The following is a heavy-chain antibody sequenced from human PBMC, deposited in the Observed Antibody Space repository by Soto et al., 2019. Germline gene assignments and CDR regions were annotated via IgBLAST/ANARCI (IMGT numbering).Heavy chain of an antibody. CDR3: AKDRGIIVKAGDAFDV. Sequence: EVQLMEYGGGLVQPGGPLRLSCAGSGFPLRMSAVSWFRQAPGKGLEWVSYISDSGDRTYYADSVKGRFTISRDRSKNTVSLQMNTLRAEDTALYYCAKDRGIIVKAGDAFDVWGQGTMVTVSS. D-gene: IGHD3-16*02. V-gene: IGHV3-23*01. CDR1: GFPLRMSA. CDR2: ISDSGDRT. J-gene: IGHJ3*01.